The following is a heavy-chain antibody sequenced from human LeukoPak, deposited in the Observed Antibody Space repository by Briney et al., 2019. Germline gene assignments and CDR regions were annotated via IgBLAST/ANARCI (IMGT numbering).Heavy chain of an antibody. CDR3: ARGQITMIVVVPNFDY. CDR1: GGSISSSSYY. D-gene: IGHD3-22*01. J-gene: IGHJ4*02. V-gene: IGHV4-39*07. Sequence: SETLCLTCTVSGGSISSSSYYWGWIRQPPGKGLEWIGSIYYSGSTYYNPSLKSRVTISVDTSKNQFSLKLSSVTAADTAVYYCARGQITMIVVVPNFDYWGQGTLVTVSS. CDR2: IYYSGST.